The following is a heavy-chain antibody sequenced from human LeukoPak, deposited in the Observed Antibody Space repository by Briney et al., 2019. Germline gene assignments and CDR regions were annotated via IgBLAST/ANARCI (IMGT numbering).Heavy chain of an antibody. Sequence: SETLSLTCIVSGGSISSYSWNWIRQSPGKGLEWVGYISHSGTTSYNSYLRSRVTISVDTSENQFSLKLSSVTAADTAVYYCARALAYYDSSGPEGAFDIWGQGTMVTVSS. CDR1: GGSISSYS. CDR2: ISHSGTT. V-gene: IGHV4-59*12. D-gene: IGHD3-22*01. CDR3: ARALAYYDSSGPEGAFDI. J-gene: IGHJ3*02.